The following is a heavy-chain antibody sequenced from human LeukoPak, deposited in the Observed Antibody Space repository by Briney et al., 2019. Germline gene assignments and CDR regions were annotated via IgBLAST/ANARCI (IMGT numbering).Heavy chain of an antibody. CDR2: IIPIFGTA. CDR3: ARVRGGYSSGWDHFDY. V-gene: IGHV1-69*13. CDR1: GGTFSGYA. J-gene: IGHJ4*02. Sequence: ASVKVSFTASGGTFSGYAISWVRQAPGQGLEWMGGIIPIFGTANYAQKFQGRVTITADESTSTAYMELSSLRSEDTAVYYCARVRGGYSSGWDHFDYWGQGTLVTVSS. D-gene: IGHD6-19*01.